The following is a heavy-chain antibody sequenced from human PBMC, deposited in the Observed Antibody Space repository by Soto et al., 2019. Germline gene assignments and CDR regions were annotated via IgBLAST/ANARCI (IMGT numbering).Heavy chain of an antibody. CDR3: APQPGVAGPFDY. V-gene: IGHV4-39*01. J-gene: IGHJ4*02. CDR1: GGSISSSSYY. CDR2: IYYSGST. Sequence: QLQLQESGPGLVKPSETLSLTCSVSGGSISSSSYYWGWIRQPLGKGLEWIGSIYYSGSTYYNPSLKSRVTISVDTSKNQFSLKLSSVTAADTAVYYCAPQPGVAGPFDYWGQGTLVTVSS. D-gene: IGHD6-19*01.